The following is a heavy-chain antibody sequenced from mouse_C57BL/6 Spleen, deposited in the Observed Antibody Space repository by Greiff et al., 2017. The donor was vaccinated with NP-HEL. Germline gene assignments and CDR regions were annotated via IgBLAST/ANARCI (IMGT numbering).Heavy chain of an antibody. J-gene: IGHJ2*01. V-gene: IGHV5-6*01. D-gene: IGHD3-2*02. CDR2: ISSGGSYT. CDR1: GFTFSSYG. Sequence: EVMLVESGGDLVKPGGSLKLSCAASGFTFSSYGMSWVRQTPDKRLEWVATISSGGSYTYYPDSVKGRFTISRDNAKNTLYLQMSSLKSEDTAMYYCATTAQAFDYWGQGTTLTVSS. CDR3: ATTAQAFDY.